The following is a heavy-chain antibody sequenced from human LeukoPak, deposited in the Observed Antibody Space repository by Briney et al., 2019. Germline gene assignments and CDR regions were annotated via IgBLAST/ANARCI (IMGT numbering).Heavy chain of an antibody. D-gene: IGHD6-13*01. V-gene: IGHV3-21*04. CDR3: ARDSSSWSY. Sequence: GGSLRLSCAASGFTFSRYSMKWVRQAPGKGLEWVSFISTSSSYIYYADSVKGRFTVSRDNAKNSLYLQMNSLRAEDTAVYYCARDSSSWSYWGQGTLVTVSS. CDR1: GFTFSRYS. CDR2: ISTSSSYI. J-gene: IGHJ4*02.